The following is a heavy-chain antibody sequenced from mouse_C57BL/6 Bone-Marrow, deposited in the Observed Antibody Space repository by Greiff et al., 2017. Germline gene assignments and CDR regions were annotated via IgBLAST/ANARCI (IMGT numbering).Heavy chain of an antibody. D-gene: IGHD2-3*01. CDR2: ISSGGSYN. V-gene: IGHV5-6*01. Sequence: EVKLMESGGDLVKPGGSLKLSCAASGFTFSSYGMSWVRQTPDKRLEWVATISSGGSYNYYPDRVKGRFTISRDNAKNTLYLQMSSLKSEDTAMYYCARLSLMTRWFAYWGQGTLVTVSA. CDR3: ARLSLMTRWFAY. J-gene: IGHJ3*01. CDR1: GFTFSSYG.